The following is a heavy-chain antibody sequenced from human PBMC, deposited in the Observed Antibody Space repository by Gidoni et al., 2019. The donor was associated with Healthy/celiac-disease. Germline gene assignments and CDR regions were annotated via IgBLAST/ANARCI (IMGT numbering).Heavy chain of an antibody. CDR2: IIPIFGTA. J-gene: IGHJ5*02. V-gene: IGHV1-69*01. Sequence: QVQLLQSGAEVKKPGSSVKVSGKASGGTFSSYAISWVRQAPGQWLEWMGGIIPIFGTANCAQKFQGIVTITADESTSTADMELSSLRSEDTAVYYCARSTESNWFDPWGQGTLVTVSS. CDR1: GGTFSSYA. CDR3: ARSTESNWFDP.